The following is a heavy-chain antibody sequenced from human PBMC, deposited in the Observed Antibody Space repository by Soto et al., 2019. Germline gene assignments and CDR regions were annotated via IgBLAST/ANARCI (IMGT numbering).Heavy chain of an antibody. Sequence: GGSLRLSCAASGFTFSSYAMHWVRQAPGKGLEWVAVISYDGSNKYYADSVKGRFTISRDNSKNTLYLQMNSLRAEDTAVYYCARDVITMIVVVIPGKGAFDIWGQGTVVTVSS. V-gene: IGHV3-30-3*01. CDR1: GFTFSSYA. CDR3: ARDVITMIVVVIPGKGAFDI. D-gene: IGHD3-22*01. CDR2: ISYDGSNK. J-gene: IGHJ3*02.